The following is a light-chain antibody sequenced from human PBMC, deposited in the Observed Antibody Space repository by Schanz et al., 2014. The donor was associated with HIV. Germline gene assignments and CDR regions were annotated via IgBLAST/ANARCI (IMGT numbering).Light chain of an antibody. CDR2: GAS. CDR1: QDIRNY. V-gene: IGKV1-27*01. J-gene: IGKJ1*01. CDR3: QKYNSAPLT. Sequence: DIQMTQSPSAMSASVGDRVTITCRARQDIRNYLAWFQQKPGKVPERLIYGASTLQSGVPSRFSGSGSGTDFTLTISSLQPEDVATYYCQKYNSAPLTFGQGTKVEIK.